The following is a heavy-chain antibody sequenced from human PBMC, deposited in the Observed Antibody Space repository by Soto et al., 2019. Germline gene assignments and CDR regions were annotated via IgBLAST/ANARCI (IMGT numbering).Heavy chain of an antibody. CDR1: GGTFSSYA. Sequence: ASVKVSCKASGGTFSSYAISWVRQAPGQGLEWMGGIIPIFGTTDYAQKFQGRVTITADDFTSTAYMELSSLRSEDTAVYYCARHLGGNHYYYGMDVWGQGTTVTVSS. CDR3: ARHLGGNHYYYGMDV. J-gene: IGHJ6*02. V-gene: IGHV1-69*13. D-gene: IGHD3-16*01. CDR2: IIPIFGTT.